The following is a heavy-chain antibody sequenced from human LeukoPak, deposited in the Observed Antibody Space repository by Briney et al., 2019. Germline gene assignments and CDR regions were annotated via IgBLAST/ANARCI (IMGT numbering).Heavy chain of an antibody. CDR1: GFTFRSNA. D-gene: IGHD5-18*01. Sequence: PGGSLRLSCAASGFTFRSNAMSWVRQAPGKGLEWVSGTSSSGGNTYHADSVKGRFTISRDNSKNTLYLQMNSLRAEDTAVYYCAKVTIPLSRPSGLWSDRSTSPYSYFDNWGQGTLVTVSS. CDR2: TSSSGGNT. V-gene: IGHV3-23*01. J-gene: IGHJ4*02. CDR3: AKVTIPLSRPSGLWSDRSTSPYSYFDN.